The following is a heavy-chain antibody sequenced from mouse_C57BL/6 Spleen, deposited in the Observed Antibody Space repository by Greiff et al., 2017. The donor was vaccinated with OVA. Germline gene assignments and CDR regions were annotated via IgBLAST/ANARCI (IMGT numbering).Heavy chain of an antibody. J-gene: IGHJ2*01. CDR3: ARVWLLRYFDY. D-gene: IGHD2-3*01. CDR1: GYSITSGYY. CDR2: ISYDGSN. Sequence: EVKLQESGPGLVKPSQSLSLTCSVTGYSITSGYYWNWIRQFPGNKLEWMGYISYDGSNNYNPSLKNRISITRDTSKNQFFLKLNSVTTEDTATYYCARVWLLRYFDYWGQGTTLTVSS. V-gene: IGHV3-6*01.